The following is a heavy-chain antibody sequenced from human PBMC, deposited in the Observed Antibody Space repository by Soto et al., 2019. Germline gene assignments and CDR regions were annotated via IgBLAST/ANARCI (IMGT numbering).Heavy chain of an antibody. J-gene: IGHJ6*02. Sequence: QVQLVESGGGVVQPGRSLRLSCAASGFTFSSYGMHWVRQAPGKGLEWVVVIWYDGSNKYYADSVKGRFTISRDNSKNTLYLQMNSLRAEDTAVYYCARVPRYCSGGSCQYYYYGMDVWGQGTTVTVSS. CDR3: ARVPRYCSGGSCQYYYYGMDV. V-gene: IGHV3-33*01. CDR2: IWYDGSNK. CDR1: GFTFSSYG. D-gene: IGHD2-15*01.